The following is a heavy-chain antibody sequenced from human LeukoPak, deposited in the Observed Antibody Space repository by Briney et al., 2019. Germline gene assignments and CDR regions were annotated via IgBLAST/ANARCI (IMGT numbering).Heavy chain of an antibody. CDR1: GFSLNTGGVG. CDR2: ICWNDDK. CDR3: AQRAGSTSPFDY. Sequence: SGPTLVNPTQTLTLTCTFSGFSLNTGGVGVGWIRQPPGKALEWLALICWNDDKCYSPSLKSTLNITKDTSKNQVVLTMTNMDPVDTASYYWAQRAGSTSPFDYWGQGTLVTVSS. V-gene: IGHV2-5*01. D-gene: IGHD2-2*01. J-gene: IGHJ4*02.